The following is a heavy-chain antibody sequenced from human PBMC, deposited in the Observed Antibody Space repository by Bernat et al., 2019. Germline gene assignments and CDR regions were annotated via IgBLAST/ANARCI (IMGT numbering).Heavy chain of an antibody. D-gene: IGHD2-15*01. CDR1: DYTFTTYW. Sequence: EVQLVQSGAEVKKPGESLKLSCKGSDYTFTTYWIAWVRQMPGEGLEWIGIIYSDYSDTRYSPSFQGPLTISADKSSSTAFLQWSSLKTSDTAMYYCARRGSCSGGTCHSHPFDIWGQGTMVSVSS. CDR2: IYSDYSDT. V-gene: IGHV5-51*01. J-gene: IGHJ3*02. CDR3: ARRGSCSGGTCHSHPFDI.